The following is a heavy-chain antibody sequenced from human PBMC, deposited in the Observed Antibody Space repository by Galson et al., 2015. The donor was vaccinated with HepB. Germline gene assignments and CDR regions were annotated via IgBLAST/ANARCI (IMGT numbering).Heavy chain of an antibody. CDR2: INPNGGGR. J-gene: IGHJ4*02. V-gene: IGHV1-2*02. D-gene: IGHD6-6*01. Sequence: SVKVSCKASGYTFTDYYIHWVRQAPGQGLEWMGWINPNGGGRNYALKFQGRVTMTRDTSISTAYMELSSLRSDDTAVYYCARGRHMAARRISNYWGQGTLVTVSS. CDR1: GYTFTDYY. CDR3: ARGRHMAARRISNY.